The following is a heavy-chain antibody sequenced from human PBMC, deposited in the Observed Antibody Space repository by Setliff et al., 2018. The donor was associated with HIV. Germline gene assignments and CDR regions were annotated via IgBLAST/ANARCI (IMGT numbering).Heavy chain of an antibody. CDR2: INHSGST. CDR3: ARASPPPGWSCTNGVCYYFDY. V-gene: IGHV4-34*01. Sequence: SETLSLTCAVYGGSFNGYYWSWIRQPPGKGLEWIGEINHSGSTKYNPSLKSRVTMSIDTSKNQFSLKLSSVTAADTAVYYCARASPPPGWSCTNGVCYYFDYWGQGTLVTSPQ. J-gene: IGHJ4*02. D-gene: IGHD2-8*01. CDR1: GGSFNGYY.